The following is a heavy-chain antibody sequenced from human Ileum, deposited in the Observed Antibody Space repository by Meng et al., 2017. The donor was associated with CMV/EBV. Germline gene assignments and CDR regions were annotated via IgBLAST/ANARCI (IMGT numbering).Heavy chain of an antibody. Sequence: GESLKISCAASGFTLSSYSMNWVRQAPGKGLEWVSYISSSSSTIYYVDSVRGRFTISRDNAKNSLYLQMNSLRAEDTAVYYCARDGNQGDYWGQGTLVTVSS. V-gene: IGHV3-48*04. CDR1: GFTLSSYS. CDR2: ISSSSSTI. J-gene: IGHJ4*02. D-gene: IGHD1-26*01. CDR3: ARDGNQGDY.